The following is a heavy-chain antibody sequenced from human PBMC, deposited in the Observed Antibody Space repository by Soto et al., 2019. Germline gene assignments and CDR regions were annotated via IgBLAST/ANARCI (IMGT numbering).Heavy chain of an antibody. Sequence: SVKVSCKASGGTFSSYAISWVRQAPGQGLEWMGGIIPIFGTANYAQKFQGRVTITADESTSTAYMELSSLRSEDTAVYYCARHVPAAGYHYVMAVWGQGTTVTVSS. CDR2: IIPIFGTA. CDR1: GGTFSSYA. CDR3: ARHVPAAGYHYVMAV. V-gene: IGHV1-69*13. D-gene: IGHD2-2*01. J-gene: IGHJ6*02.